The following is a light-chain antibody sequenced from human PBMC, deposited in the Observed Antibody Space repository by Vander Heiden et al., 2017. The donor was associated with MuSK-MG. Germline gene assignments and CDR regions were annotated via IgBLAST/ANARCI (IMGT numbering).Light chain of an antibody. CDR2: SNN. CDR1: SSNIGTNT. V-gene: IGLV1-44*01. J-gene: IGLJ1*01. CDR3: AAWDDSLNGYV. Sequence: SVLPQPPSASGTPGQRVTISCSGSSSNIGTNTVNWYQQLPGTAPKLLIYSNNQRPSGVPDRFSGSKSGTSASLAISGLQSEDEADYYCAAWDDSLNGYVFGNGTKVTVL.